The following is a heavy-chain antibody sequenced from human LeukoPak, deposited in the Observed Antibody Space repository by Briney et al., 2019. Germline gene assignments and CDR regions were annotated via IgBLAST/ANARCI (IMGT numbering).Heavy chain of an antibody. CDR3: ARNGGYYGSGTGLNWFDP. D-gene: IGHD3-10*01. Sequence: ASVKVSCKASGYIFSNYAMHWVRQAPGQSLEWMGWINAGSGNTKYSQKFQGRVTITRDTSASTAYMELSSLRSEDTAVYFCARNGGYYGSGTGLNWFDPWGQGTLVTVSS. V-gene: IGHV1-3*01. CDR1: GYIFSNYA. CDR2: INAGSGNT. J-gene: IGHJ5*02.